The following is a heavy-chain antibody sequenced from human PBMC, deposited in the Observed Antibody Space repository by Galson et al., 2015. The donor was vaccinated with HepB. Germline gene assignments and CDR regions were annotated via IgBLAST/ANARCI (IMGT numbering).Heavy chain of an antibody. J-gene: IGHJ2*01. Sequence: QSGAEVKKPGASVKVSCKASGYTFTSYGISWVRQAPGQGLEWMGWISAYNGNTNYAQKLQGRVTMTTDTSTSTAYMELRSLRSDDTAVYYCARDSPLRWFGEPLGIWGRGTLVTVSS. CDR2: ISAYNGNT. V-gene: IGHV1-18*04. CDR3: ARDSPLRWFGEPLGI. D-gene: IGHD3-10*01. CDR1: GYTFTSYG.